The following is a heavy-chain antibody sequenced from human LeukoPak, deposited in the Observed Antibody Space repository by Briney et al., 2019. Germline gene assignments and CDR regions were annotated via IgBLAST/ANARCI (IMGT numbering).Heavy chain of an antibody. CDR2: ISSSSSTI. Sequence: GGSLRLSCAASGLTFSSYSMNWVRQAPGKGLEWVSYISSSSSTIYYADSVKGRFTISRDNAKNSLYLQMNSLRAEDTAVYYCARELSPDYYDSTPPNWFDPWGQGTLVTVSS. CDR3: ARELSPDYYDSTPPNWFDP. V-gene: IGHV3-48*04. D-gene: IGHD3-22*01. J-gene: IGHJ5*02. CDR1: GLTFSSYS.